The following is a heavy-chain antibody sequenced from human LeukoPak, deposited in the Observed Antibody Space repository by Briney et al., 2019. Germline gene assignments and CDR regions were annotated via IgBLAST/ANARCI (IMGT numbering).Heavy chain of an antibody. D-gene: IGHD6-13*01. CDR1: GFTFGNYA. CDR3: AKDQVADAAYYYGMDV. CDR2: ISGSGDYT. Sequence: PGGSLRLSCVVSGFTFGNYAMNWVRQAPGKGLEWVSSISGSGDYTNTADSVKGRFTISRDNSKNTLYLQMNSLRAEDTALYFCAKDQVADAAYYYGMDVWGQGTTVTVSS. J-gene: IGHJ6*02. V-gene: IGHV3-23*01.